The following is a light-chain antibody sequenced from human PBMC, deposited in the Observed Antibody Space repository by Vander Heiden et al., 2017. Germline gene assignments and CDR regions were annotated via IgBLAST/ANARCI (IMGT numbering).Light chain of an antibody. CDR1: QRVLYSSNNKNY. J-gene: IGKJ3*01. Sequence: DIVMTQSPASLAVSLGERATINCKSSQRVLYSSNNKNYLAWYQQKPGQPPKLLIYWASTRESGVPDRFSGSGSGTDFTLTISSLQAEDVAVYYCQQYYSTLFTFGPGTKVDIK. CDR3: QQYYSTLFT. CDR2: WAS. V-gene: IGKV4-1*01.